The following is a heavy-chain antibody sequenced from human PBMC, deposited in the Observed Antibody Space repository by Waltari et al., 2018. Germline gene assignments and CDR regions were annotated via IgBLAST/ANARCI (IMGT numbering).Heavy chain of an antibody. CDR3: ARVYDFWSGRGSYYYYYMDV. CDR1: GGTFSSYA. CDR2: IIPIFATA. Sequence: QVQLVQSGAEVKKPGSSVKVSCKASGGTFSSYAISWVRQAPGQGLEWMGGIIPIFATANDAQKFQGRVTITADESTSTAYMELSSLRSEDTAVYYCARVYDFWSGRGSYYYYYMDVWGKGTTVTISS. J-gene: IGHJ6*03. D-gene: IGHD3-3*01. V-gene: IGHV1-69*12.